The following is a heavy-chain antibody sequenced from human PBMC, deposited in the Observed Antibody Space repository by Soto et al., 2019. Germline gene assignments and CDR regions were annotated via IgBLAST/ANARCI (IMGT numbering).Heavy chain of an antibody. V-gene: IGHV3-30*18. Sequence: QVQLVESGGGVVQPGRSLRLSCAASGFTFSAYDIHWVRQAPGKGLEWVALISDNGGKKYYADSVKGRFTISRDNSKNTLFLQMSSLRAEDTAVYYCAKDAGATDYAAEYWGQGTLVTVSS. CDR2: ISDNGGKK. J-gene: IGHJ4*02. D-gene: IGHD4-17*01. CDR1: GFTFSAYD. CDR3: AKDAGATDYAAEY.